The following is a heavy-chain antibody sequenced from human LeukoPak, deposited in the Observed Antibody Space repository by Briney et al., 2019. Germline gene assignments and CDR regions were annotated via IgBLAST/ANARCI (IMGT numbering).Heavy chain of an antibody. D-gene: IGHD4/OR15-4a*01. V-gene: IGHV1-69*04. CDR2: IIPILGIA. Sequence: GASVKVSCKASGGTFSSYAISWVRQAPGQGLEWMGRIIPILGIANYAQKFQGRVTITADKSTSTAYMELSSLRSEDTAVYYCARDQGDNYPFDYWGQGTLVTVSS. J-gene: IGHJ4*02. CDR1: GGTFSSYA. CDR3: ARDQGDNYPFDY.